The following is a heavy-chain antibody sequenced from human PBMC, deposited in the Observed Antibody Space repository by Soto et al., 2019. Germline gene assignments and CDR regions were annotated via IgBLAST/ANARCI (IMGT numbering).Heavy chain of an antibody. CDR3: ARAGAPNYDFWSGYYGYFDY. D-gene: IGHD3-3*01. CDR2: IIPIFGTA. Sequence: GASVKVSCKASGVTFSSYAISWVLQTPGQGLEWMGGIIPIFGTANYAQKFQGRVTITADESTSTAYMELSSLRSEDTAVYYCARAGAPNYDFWSGYYGYFDYWGQGTLVTVSS. J-gene: IGHJ4*02. CDR1: GVTFSSYA. V-gene: IGHV1-69*13.